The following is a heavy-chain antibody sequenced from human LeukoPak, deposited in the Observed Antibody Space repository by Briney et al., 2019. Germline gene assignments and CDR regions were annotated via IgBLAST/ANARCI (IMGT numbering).Heavy chain of an antibody. D-gene: IGHD3-22*01. J-gene: IGHJ3*02. CDR3: ATWGAMIVVRREWLFDPRGAFDI. Sequence: ASVKVSCEVSGYTLTELSMHWVRQAPGKGLEWMGGFDPEDGETIYAQKFQGRVTMTEDTSTDTAYMELSSLRSEDTAVYYCATWGAMIVVRREWLFDPRGAFDIWGQGTMVTVSS. CDR1: GYTLTELS. CDR2: FDPEDGET. V-gene: IGHV1-24*01.